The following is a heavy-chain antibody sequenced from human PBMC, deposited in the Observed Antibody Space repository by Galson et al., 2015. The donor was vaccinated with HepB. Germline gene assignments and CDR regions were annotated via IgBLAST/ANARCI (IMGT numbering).Heavy chain of an antibody. CDR1: GLTFSSYW. D-gene: IGHD6-19*01. CDR3: AREGDNSGWFRLAY. J-gene: IGHJ4*02. V-gene: IGHV3-7*01. Sequence: SLRLSCAASGLTFSSYWMSWVRQAPGKGLEWVANIKEDGSEKYYVDSVKGRFTISRDNAENSVYLQMNSLRAEDTAVYYCAREGDNSGWFRLAYWGQGTLVTVSS. CDR2: IKEDGSEK.